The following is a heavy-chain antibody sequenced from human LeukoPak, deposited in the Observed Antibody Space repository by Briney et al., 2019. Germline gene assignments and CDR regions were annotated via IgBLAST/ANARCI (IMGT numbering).Heavy chain of an antibody. CDR3: ARSETRGDWFDP. D-gene: IGHD3-10*01. Sequence: GASVKVSCKASGYTFTGYYMHWVRRAPGQGLEWMGWINPNSGGTNYAQKFQGRVTMTRDTSISTAYMELSRLRSDDTAVYYCARSETRGDWFDPWGQGTLVTVSS. J-gene: IGHJ5*02. V-gene: IGHV1-2*02. CDR2: INPNSGGT. CDR1: GYTFTGYY.